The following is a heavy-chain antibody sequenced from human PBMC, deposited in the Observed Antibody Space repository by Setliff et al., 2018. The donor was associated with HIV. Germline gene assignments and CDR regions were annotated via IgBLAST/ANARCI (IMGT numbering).Heavy chain of an antibody. Sequence: PSETLSLTCTVSGGSISSSSYYWGWVRQPPWKGLEWIGSIYYSGSTYYNPSLKSRVTIFVDTSKNQFSLKVRSVTAADTAVYYCARAGRADDIVVVVAARGYFDYWGQGTLVTVSS. D-gene: IGHD2-15*01. J-gene: IGHJ4*02. CDR2: IYYSGST. CDR1: GGSISSSSYY. CDR3: ARAGRADDIVVVVAARGYFDY. V-gene: IGHV4-39*01.